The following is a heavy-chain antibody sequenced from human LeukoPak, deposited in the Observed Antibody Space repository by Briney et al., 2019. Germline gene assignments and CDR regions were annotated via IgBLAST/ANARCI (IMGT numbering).Heavy chain of an antibody. J-gene: IGHJ6*03. CDR1: GHSFTNYW. CDR3: ARSRSNFPYYSSIDV. Sequence: GESLKISCKDSGHSFTNYWFGWVRQMPGKGLEWMGIIYPRDADTRYSPSFEGQVTISADKSISTAYLQWSSLKASDTAMYYCARSRSNFPYYSSIDVWGEGTMVTVSS. D-gene: IGHD2-8*01. CDR2: IYPRDADT. V-gene: IGHV5-51*01.